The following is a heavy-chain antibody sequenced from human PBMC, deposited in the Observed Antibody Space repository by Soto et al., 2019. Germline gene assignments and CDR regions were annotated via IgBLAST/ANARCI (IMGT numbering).Heavy chain of an antibody. CDR1: GFTFSSYS. Sequence: PGGSLRLSCAASGFTFSSYSMNWVRQAPGKGVEWVSYISSSSSTIYYADSVKGRFAISRDNAKNSLYLQMNSLRDEDTAVYYCARDQYYYYGMDVWGQGTTVTVSS. V-gene: IGHV3-48*02. CDR3: ARDQYYYYGMDV. J-gene: IGHJ6*02. CDR2: ISSSSSTI.